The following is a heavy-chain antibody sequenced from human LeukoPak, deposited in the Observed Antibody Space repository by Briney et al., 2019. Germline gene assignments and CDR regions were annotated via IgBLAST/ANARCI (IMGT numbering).Heavy chain of an antibody. CDR3: AKGGYCSSTNCYYYYGMDV. CDR1: GFTFSSYA. V-gene: IGHV3-30*18. Sequence: PGRSLRLSCAASGFTFSSYAMHWVRQAPGKGLEWVAVISYDGSNNYYADSVKGRFTISRDNSKDTLYLQMNSLRAEDTAVYYCAKGGYCSSTNCYYYYGMDVWGHGTTVIVSS. J-gene: IGHJ6*02. D-gene: IGHD2-2*01. CDR2: ISYDGSNN.